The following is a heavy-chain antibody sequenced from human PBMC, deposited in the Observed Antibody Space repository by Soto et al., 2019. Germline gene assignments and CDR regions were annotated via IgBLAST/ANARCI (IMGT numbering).Heavy chain of an antibody. CDR2: LSWYSITI. CDR1: EFTFDDYA. CDR3: AASRAYDSSGYSGYYYGMDV. J-gene: IGHJ6*02. D-gene: IGHD3-22*01. V-gene: IGHV3-9*01. Sequence: EVQLVESGGGLVQPGRSLRLSCAASEFTFDDYAMHWVRQAPGKGLEWVSGLSWYSITIGYAASVKGRFTISRDNAKKSLYLQMNSLRAEDTALYYCAASRAYDSSGYSGYYYGMDVWGLGTTVTVSS.